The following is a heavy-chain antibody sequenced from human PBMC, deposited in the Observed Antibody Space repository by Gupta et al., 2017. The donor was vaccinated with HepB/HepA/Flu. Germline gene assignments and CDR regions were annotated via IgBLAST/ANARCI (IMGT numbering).Heavy chain of an antibody. Sequence: QVQLQESGPGLVKPSETLSLTCTVSGGSISSYYWSWIRQPPGKGLEWIGYIYYSGSTNYNPSLKSRVTISVDTSKNQFSLKLSSVTAADTAVYYCARARALGGSGWYLSWFDPWGQGTLVTVSS. V-gene: IGHV4-59*01. CDR2: IYYSGST. CDR3: ARARALGGSGWYLSWFDP. CDR1: GGSISSYY. J-gene: IGHJ5*02. D-gene: IGHD6-19*01.